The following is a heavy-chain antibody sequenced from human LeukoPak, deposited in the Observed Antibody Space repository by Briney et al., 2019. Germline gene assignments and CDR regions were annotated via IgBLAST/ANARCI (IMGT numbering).Heavy chain of an antibody. CDR3: ARSILGHDAFAI. Sequence: SETLSLTCTLSGGSITSSSYYWGWIRQPPGKGLEWIGSIYSSGSTYYNPSLKSRVTISVDTSKNQFSLKLSSVTAADTAVYYCARSILGHDAFAIWGQGTMVTVSS. CDR2: IYSSGST. J-gene: IGHJ3*02. V-gene: IGHV4-39*01. CDR1: GGSITSSSYY. D-gene: IGHD2-21*01.